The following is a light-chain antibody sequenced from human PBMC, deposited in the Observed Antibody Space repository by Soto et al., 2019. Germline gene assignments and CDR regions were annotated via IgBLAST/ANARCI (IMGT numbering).Light chain of an antibody. CDR1: QNIRNW. V-gene: IGKV1-5*01. Sequence: DTQMTQSPSIVSASVGDRVTITCRASQNIRNWLAWYQQKPGKAPKVLIYGASNLESGVPSRFSGSGSGTEFTLTISSLQPDDFATYYCQQYDGHFGQGNKVEIK. CDR3: QQYDGH. J-gene: IGKJ2*01. CDR2: GAS.